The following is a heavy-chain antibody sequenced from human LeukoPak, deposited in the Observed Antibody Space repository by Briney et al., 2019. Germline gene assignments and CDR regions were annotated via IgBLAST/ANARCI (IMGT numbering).Heavy chain of an antibody. V-gene: IGHV4-34*01. CDR2: INHSGST. D-gene: IGHD3-10*01. CDR1: GGSFSGYY. Sequence: SETLSLTCAVYGGSFSGYYWSWIRQPPGKGLEWIGEINHSGSTNYNPSLKSRVTTSVDTSKNQFSLKLSSVTAADTAVYYCARAQRLWSYYGSGSYLNYYYYGMDVWGQGTTVTVSS. J-gene: IGHJ6*02. CDR3: ARAQRLWSYYGSGSYLNYYYYGMDV.